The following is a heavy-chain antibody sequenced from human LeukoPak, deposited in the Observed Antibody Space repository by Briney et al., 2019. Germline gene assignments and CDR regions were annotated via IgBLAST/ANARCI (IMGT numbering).Heavy chain of an antibody. CDR2: ISWNSGSI. V-gene: IGHV3-9*03. J-gene: IGHJ4*02. CDR3: AKDEG. CDR1: GFTFDDYA. Sequence: GRSLRLSCAASGFTFDDYAMHWVRQAPGKGLEWVSGISWNSGSIGYADSVKGRFTISRDNAKNSLYLQMNSLRAEDMALYYCAKDEGWGQGTLVTVSS.